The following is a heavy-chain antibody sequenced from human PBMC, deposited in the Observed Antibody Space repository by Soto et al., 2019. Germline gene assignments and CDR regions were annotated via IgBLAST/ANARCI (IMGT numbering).Heavy chain of an antibody. Sequence: EVQLVESGGGLFQPGGSLRLSCAASGFTFSSNDMNWGRQAPGKGLEWVSLIYSGGSTYYADSVKGRFTISRDNSKNTLYLQMISLRAEDTAVYYCATRPLLPGAPWGQGTMVTVSS. CDR3: ATRPLLPGAP. CDR2: IYSGGST. V-gene: IGHV3-53*01. CDR1: GFTFSSND. D-gene: IGHD3-22*01. J-gene: IGHJ3*01.